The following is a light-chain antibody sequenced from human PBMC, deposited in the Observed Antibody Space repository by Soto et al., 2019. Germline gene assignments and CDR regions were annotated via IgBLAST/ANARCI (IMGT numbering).Light chain of an antibody. CDR2: DVN. CDR1: SSDRGAYHF. Sequence: QSALTQPASVSGSPGQSITISCTGTSSDRGAYHFVSWYQQHPGKAPKLMLYDVNIRPSGVSNRFSGSKSGNTASLTISGLQAEDEGDYYCTSWTTSTTMIFGGGTQLTVL. J-gene: IGLJ2*01. V-gene: IGLV2-14*03. CDR3: TSWTTSTTMI.